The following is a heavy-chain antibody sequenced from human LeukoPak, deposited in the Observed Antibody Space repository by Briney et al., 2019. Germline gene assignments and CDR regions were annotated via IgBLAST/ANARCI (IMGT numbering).Heavy chain of an antibody. CDR1: GFTFDDYA. J-gene: IGHJ4*02. CDR3: AKDRLSGYSYGAFDY. V-gene: IGHV3-9*01. Sequence: PGGSLRLSCATSGFTFDDYAMHWVRQAPGKGLEWVSGISWNSGSIGYADSVKGRFTISRDNAKDSLYLQMNSLRAEDTALYYCAKDRLSGYSYGAFDYWGQGTLVTVSS. D-gene: IGHD5-18*01. CDR2: ISWNSGSI.